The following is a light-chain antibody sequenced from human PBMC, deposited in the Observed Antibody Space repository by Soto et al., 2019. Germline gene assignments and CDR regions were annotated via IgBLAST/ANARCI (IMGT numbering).Light chain of an antibody. J-gene: IGKJ2*01. CDR1: QSVSSTY. V-gene: IGKV3-20*01. Sequence: EIVLTQSPGTLSLSPGERATLSCRASQSVSSTYLAWYQQKPGQAPRLLIYGASSRATGIPDRFSGSGSGTDFTLTISRLEPEDFAVDYCQQYGSTPQTLGQGTQLEIK. CDR2: GAS. CDR3: QQYGSTPQT.